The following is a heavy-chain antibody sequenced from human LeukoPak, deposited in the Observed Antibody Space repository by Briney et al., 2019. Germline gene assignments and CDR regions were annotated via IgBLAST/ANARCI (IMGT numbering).Heavy chain of an antibody. Sequence: SETLSLTCSVSGGSISSSSFYWGWLRQPPGKGLEWLGSIYYSGSTNYNPSLKSRVTISVDTSKNQFSLKLSSVTAADTAVYYCARGGVSSGYYYRTEKTFDYWGQGTLVTVSS. CDR3: ARGGVSSGYYYRTEKTFDY. D-gene: IGHD3-22*01. J-gene: IGHJ4*02. V-gene: IGHV4-39*07. CDR2: IYYSGST. CDR1: GGSISSSSFY.